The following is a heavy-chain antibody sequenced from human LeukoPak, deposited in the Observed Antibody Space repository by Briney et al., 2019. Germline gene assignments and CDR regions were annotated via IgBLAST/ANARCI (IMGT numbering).Heavy chain of an antibody. V-gene: IGHV3-49*04. J-gene: IGHJ4*02. CDR1: GFTFGDYA. CDR2: IRSKAYGGTT. Sequence: GGSLRLSCTASGFTFGDYAMSWVRQAPGKGREWVGFIRSKAYGGTTEYAASVKGRFTISRDDSKSIAYLQMNSLKTEDTAVYYCTRGARCSSTSCYADYWGQGTLVTVSS. D-gene: IGHD2-2*01. CDR3: TRGARCSSTSCYADY.